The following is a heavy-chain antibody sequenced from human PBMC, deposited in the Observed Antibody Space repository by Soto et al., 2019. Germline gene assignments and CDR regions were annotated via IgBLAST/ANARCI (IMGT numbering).Heavy chain of an antibody. J-gene: IGHJ2*01. D-gene: IGHD6-6*01. CDR3: VKGGATRPSWYFDL. V-gene: IGHV3-64D*09. Sequence: GGSLRLSCSASGFTFSSYAMHWVRQAPGKGLEYVSAISSNGGSTYYADSVKGRFDISRDNSKNTLYLQMSSLRAEDSAVYYCVKGGATRPSWYFDLWGRGTLVTVSS. CDR2: ISSNGGST. CDR1: GFTFSSYA.